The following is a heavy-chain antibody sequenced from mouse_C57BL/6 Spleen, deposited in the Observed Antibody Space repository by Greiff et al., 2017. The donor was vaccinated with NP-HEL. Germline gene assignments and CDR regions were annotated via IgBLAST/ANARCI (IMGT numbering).Heavy chain of an antibody. CDR3: ARSSPYYVDY. CDR1: GYTFTSYW. Sequence: QVQLQQPGAELVMPGASVKLSCKASGYTFTSYWMHWVKQRPGQGLEWIGEIDPSDSYTNYNQKFKGKSTLTVDKSSSTAYMQLSSLTSEDSAVYDCARSSPYYVDYWGQGATLTVSS. V-gene: IGHV1-69*01. J-gene: IGHJ2*01. CDR2: IDPSDSYT. D-gene: IGHD6-1*01.